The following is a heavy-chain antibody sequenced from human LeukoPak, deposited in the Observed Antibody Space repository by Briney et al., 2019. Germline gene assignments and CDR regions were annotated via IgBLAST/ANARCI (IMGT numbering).Heavy chain of an antibody. V-gene: IGHV1-69*04. D-gene: IGHD4-11*01. CDR3: ARPSSTDGYYYYGMDV. J-gene: IGHJ6*02. CDR1: GYTFTSYG. Sequence: ASVKVSCKASGYTFTSYGISWVRQAPGQGLEWMGRIIPILGIANYAQKFQGRVTITADKSTSTAYMELSSLRSEDTAVYYCARPSSTDGYYYYGMDVWGQGTTVTVSS. CDR2: IIPILGIA.